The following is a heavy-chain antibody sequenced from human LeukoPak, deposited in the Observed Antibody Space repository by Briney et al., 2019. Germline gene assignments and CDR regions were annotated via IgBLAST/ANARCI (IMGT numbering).Heavy chain of an antibody. Sequence: GGALRLSCATSGFSFNNDWMDWVRQAPGKGLEWVANINQDGSEKNCLDSVKGRFTISRDNAQNSLYLQMNGLRVEDTAVYYCTRRLDEWGQGTLVTVSS. J-gene: IGHJ4*02. CDR2: INQDGSEK. CDR1: GFSFNNDW. D-gene: IGHD3-16*01. CDR3: TRRLDE. V-gene: IGHV3-7*01.